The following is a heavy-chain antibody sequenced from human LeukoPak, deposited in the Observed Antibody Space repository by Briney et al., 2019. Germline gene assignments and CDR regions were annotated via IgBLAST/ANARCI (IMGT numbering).Heavy chain of an antibody. D-gene: IGHD2-15*01. J-gene: IGHJ4*02. Sequence: SETLSLTCTVSGGSISSYYWSWIRQPPGKGLEWIGYIYYSGSTNYNPSLKSRVTISVDTSKNQFSLELRSVTAADTAVYYCVRGGSKAAATFDYWGQGTLVSVSS. CDR1: GGSISSYY. V-gene: IGHV4-59*01. CDR2: IYYSGST. CDR3: VRGGSKAAATFDY.